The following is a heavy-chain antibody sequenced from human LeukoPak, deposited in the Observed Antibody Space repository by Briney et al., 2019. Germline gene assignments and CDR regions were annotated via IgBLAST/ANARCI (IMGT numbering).Heavy chain of an antibody. V-gene: IGHV3-33*08. CDR1: GFTFSSYA. CDR2: ISDDESNK. D-gene: IGHD3-22*01. CDR3: ARDGDYYDSSGSFYYYGMDV. Sequence: GGSLRLSCAASGFTFSSYAMSWVRQAPGKGLEWVAVISDDESNKYYADSVKGRFTISRDNSKNVLYLQMNSLRAEDTAVYYCARDGDYYDSSGSFYYYGMDVWGQGTTVTVSS. J-gene: IGHJ6*02.